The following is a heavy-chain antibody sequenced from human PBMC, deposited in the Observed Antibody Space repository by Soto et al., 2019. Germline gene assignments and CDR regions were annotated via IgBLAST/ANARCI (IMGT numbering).Heavy chain of an antibody. CDR3: AKDYGYCSGGSCYSSGWFDP. CDR2: ISYDGSNK. CDR1: VFTFSSYG. D-gene: IGHD2-15*01. V-gene: IGHV3-30*18. Sequence: GGSLRLSCAASVFTFSSYGMHWVRQAPGKGLEWVAVISYDGSNKYYADSVKGRFTISRDNSKNTLYLQMNSLRAEDTAVYYCAKDYGYCSGGSCYSSGWFDPWGQGTLVTVSS. J-gene: IGHJ5*02.